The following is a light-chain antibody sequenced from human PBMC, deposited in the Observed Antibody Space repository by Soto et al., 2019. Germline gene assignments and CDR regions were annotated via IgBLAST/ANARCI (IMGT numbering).Light chain of an antibody. V-gene: IGKV3-11*01. CDR3: QQRSNWPSIT. Sequence: EIVLTPSPATLSLSPGERATLSCRASQSVSNYLAWYQQKPGQAPRLLISDASNRATGIPVRFSGSGSGTDVTLTISSLEDEDSAVCYCQQRSNWPSITFGQGTRLEIK. CDR2: DAS. J-gene: IGKJ5*01. CDR1: QSVSNY.